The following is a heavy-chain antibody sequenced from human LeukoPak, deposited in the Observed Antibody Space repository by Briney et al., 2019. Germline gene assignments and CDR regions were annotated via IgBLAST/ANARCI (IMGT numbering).Heavy chain of an antibody. V-gene: IGHV4-34*01. D-gene: IGHD3-22*01. J-gene: IGHJ5*02. Sequence: PSETLSLTRAVYGGSFRGYYWSWIRQPPGKGLEWIGEINHSGSSNYNPSLKSRVTISLDTSKNQFSLNLSSVTAADTAVYYCARRSSGPDAWGQGTLVTVSS. CDR1: GGSFRGYY. CDR2: INHSGSS. CDR3: ARRSSGPDA.